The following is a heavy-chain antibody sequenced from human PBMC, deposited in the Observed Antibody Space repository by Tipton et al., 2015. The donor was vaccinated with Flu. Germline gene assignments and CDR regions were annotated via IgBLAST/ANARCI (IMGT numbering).Heavy chain of an antibody. CDR3: AGIAVAGIFDY. D-gene: IGHD6-19*01. V-gene: IGHV4-4*07. J-gene: IGHJ4*02. CDR2: IYTSGST. CDR1: GGSISSYY. Sequence: LRLSCTVSGGSISSYYWSWIRQPPGKGLEWIGRIYTSGSTNYNPSLKSRVTMSVDTSKNQFSLKLSSVTAADTAVYYCAGIAVAGIFDYRGQGTLVTVSS.